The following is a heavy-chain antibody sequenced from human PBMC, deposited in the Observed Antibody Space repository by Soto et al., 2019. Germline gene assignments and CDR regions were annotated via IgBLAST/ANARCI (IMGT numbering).Heavy chain of an antibody. D-gene: IGHD6-19*01. CDR2: ISYDGNNQ. V-gene: IGHV3-30*18. CDR1: GFTFSS. J-gene: IGHJ6*02. CDR3: TKDGVAGYGMDV. Sequence: QVQLVESGGGVVQPGRSLRLSCAASGFTFSSMHWVRQAPGKGLEWVAIISYDGNNQYYLDSVKGRFTISRDNSKNTLYLQMNSRRAEDTAVYYCTKDGVAGYGMDVWGQGTTVTVSS.